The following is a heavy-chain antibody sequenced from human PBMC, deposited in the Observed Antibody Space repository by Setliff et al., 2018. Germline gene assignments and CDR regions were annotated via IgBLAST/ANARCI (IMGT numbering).Heavy chain of an antibody. CDR1: GFTFSSYA. CDR3: AKNYNFWRGYLDY. Sequence: PGGSLRLSCAASGFTFSSYAMHWVRQAPGKGLEWVSVISGSGGSTNYADSVKSRFTISRDNSKDTLYLQMNSLRAEDTAVYYCAKNYNFWRGYLDYWGQGTLVTVSS. CDR2: ISGSGGST. V-gene: IGHV3-23*01. D-gene: IGHD3-3*01. J-gene: IGHJ4*02.